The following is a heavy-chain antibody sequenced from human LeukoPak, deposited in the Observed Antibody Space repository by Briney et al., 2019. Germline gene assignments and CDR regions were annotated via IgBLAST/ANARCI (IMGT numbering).Heavy chain of an antibody. CDR2: IYYSGST. Sequence: SETLSLTCTVSGGSISSYYWSWIRQPPGKGLEWIGYIYYSGSTNYNPSLKSRVTISVDTSKNQFSLKLSSVTAADTAVYCCARGTEGDAFDIWGQGTMVTVSS. J-gene: IGHJ3*02. V-gene: IGHV4-59*01. CDR1: GGSISSYY. D-gene: IGHD1-1*01. CDR3: ARGTEGDAFDI.